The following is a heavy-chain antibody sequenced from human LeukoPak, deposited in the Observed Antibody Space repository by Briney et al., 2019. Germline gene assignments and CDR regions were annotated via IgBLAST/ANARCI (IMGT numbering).Heavy chain of an antibody. J-gene: IGHJ4*02. CDR2: IKEDGSAK. V-gene: IGHV3-7*01. CDR1: GFIFSNSW. D-gene: IGHD6-13*01. Sequence: PGGSLRLSXAASGFIFSNSWMSWVRQAPGKGLEWVANIKEDGSAKNYVDAVKGRFTIFRDNAKNSLYLQMNSLRAEDTAVYYCARDRAYSSFDYWGQGTPVSVSS. CDR3: ARDRAYSSFDY.